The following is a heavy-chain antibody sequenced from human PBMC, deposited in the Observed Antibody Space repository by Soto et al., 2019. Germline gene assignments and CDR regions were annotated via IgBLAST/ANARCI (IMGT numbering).Heavy chain of an antibody. V-gene: IGHV3-74*01. CDR1: GVTRSGRG. J-gene: IGHJ6*04. CDR2: IDNAGTDS. Sequence: GGSLRLCCAAAGVTRSGRGRHWARQAPGKGLVWVSGIDNAGTDSTYADSVKGRFTSSRDNAKNMPYLQMNSLSVEDTAVYYCARGWFGPDVWGKGTTVTVSP. CDR3: ARGWFGPDV. D-gene: IGHD3-10*01.